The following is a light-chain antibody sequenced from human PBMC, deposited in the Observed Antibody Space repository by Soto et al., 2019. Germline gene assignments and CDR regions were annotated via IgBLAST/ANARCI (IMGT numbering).Light chain of an antibody. J-gene: IGLJ1*01. CDR1: RSDVGAYNY. Sequence: SFLTQPASVSGSPGRSIAISCTGTRSDVGAYNYVSWYQQHPGKAPKLMISEVTNRPSGVSDRFSGSKSGNTASLTISGLQAEDEADYYCSSFTSRFTFVFGTGTKVTVL. V-gene: IGLV2-14*01. CDR2: EVT. CDR3: SSFTSRFTFV.